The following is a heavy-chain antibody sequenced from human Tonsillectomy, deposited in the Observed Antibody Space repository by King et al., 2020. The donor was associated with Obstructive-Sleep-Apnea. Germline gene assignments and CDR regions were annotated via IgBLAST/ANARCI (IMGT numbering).Heavy chain of an antibody. CDR3: SKRGRSDYGDYDHYFDY. CDR2: ISGSGGST. J-gene: IGHJ4*02. CDR1: GFTFSSYA. V-gene: IGHV3-23*04. Sequence: VQLVESGGGLVQPGGSLRLSCAASGFTFSSYAMSWVRQAPGKGLEWVSAISGSGGSTYYADSVKGRFTISRDNSKNTLYLQMNSLRAEDTAVYYWSKRGRSDYGDYDHYFDYWGQGTLVTVSS. D-gene: IGHD4-17*01.